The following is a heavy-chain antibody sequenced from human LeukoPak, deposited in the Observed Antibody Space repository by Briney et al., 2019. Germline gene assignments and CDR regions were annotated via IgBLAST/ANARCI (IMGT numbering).Heavy chain of an antibody. D-gene: IGHD1-14*01. CDR1: GFTCSSFS. CDR3: ASELVSSDDAFDI. V-gene: IGHV3-21*01. J-gene: IGHJ3*02. CDR2: ISSSSSDI. Sequence: PGGSLRLSCAASGFTCSSFSMNWVRQAPGKGLEWVSSISSSSSDIYYADSVKGRFTISRDNAKNSLYLQMNSLRAEDTAVYYCASELVSSDDAFDIWGQGTMVTVSS.